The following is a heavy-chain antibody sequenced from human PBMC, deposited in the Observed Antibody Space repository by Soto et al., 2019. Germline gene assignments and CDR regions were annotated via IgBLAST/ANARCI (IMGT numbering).Heavy chain of an antibody. V-gene: IGHV3-7*05. Sequence: HPGGSLRLPCAATGFSISNYWMSWVRQGPGKGPEWVANIKQDASEKYYVDSVKGRFTISRDNAENSLYLQMTSLRAEDTAVYHCARSLSAIPGESWGQGTLVTVSS. CDR3: ARSLSAIPGES. D-gene: IGHD2-21*01. J-gene: IGHJ5*02. CDR2: IKQDASEK. CDR1: GFSISNYW.